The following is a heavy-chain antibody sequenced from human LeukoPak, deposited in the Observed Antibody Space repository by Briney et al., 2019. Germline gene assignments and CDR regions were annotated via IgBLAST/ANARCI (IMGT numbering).Heavy chain of an antibody. D-gene: IGHD3-3*01. CDR3: ARPGGVLGITSFGVAPTGGNWFDP. CDR2: INPNSGGT. Sequence: ASVKVSCKASGYTFTGYYMHWVRHAPAQGLGWRGGINPNSGGTNNAQKFQARVTMTRHTSISTAYIELSRLRSDDTAVYYCARPGGVLGITSFGVAPTGGNWFDPWGQGTLVTVSS. J-gene: IGHJ5*02. CDR1: GYTFTGYY. V-gene: IGHV1-2*02.